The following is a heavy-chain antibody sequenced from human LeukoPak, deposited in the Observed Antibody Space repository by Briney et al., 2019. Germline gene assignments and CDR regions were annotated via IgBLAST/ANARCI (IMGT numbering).Heavy chain of an antibody. Sequence: PGGSLRLSCAAPGFTFSSYSMNWVRQAPGKGLEWVSSISSSSSYIYYADSVKGRFTISRDNAKNSLYLQMNSLRAEDTAVYYCAKSRYYDILTGYLHWGQGTLVTVSS. J-gene: IGHJ4*02. CDR2: ISSSSSYI. D-gene: IGHD3-9*01. V-gene: IGHV3-21*01. CDR1: GFTFSSYS. CDR3: AKSRYYDILTGYLH.